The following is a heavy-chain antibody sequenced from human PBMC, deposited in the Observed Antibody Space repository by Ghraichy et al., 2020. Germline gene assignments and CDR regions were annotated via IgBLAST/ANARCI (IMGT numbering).Heavy chain of an antibody. CDR2: VYHTGST. Sequence: SQTLSLTCGVSGGSVSSDTWWHWVRQPPGKGLEWIGEVYHTGSTNSNPSLKSRLTMSVDTSKNQFSLRLNSVTAADTAIYYCASASRFFYDSKASDAFDIWGQGTLVTVSS. CDR1: GGSVSSDTW. D-gene: IGHD2/OR15-2a*01. V-gene: IGHV4-4*02. J-gene: IGHJ3*02. CDR3: ASASRFFYDSKASDAFDI.